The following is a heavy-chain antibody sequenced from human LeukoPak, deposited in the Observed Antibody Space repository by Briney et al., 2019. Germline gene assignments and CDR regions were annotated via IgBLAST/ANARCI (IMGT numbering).Heavy chain of an antibody. D-gene: IGHD3-16*02. CDR3: ATVPLIMITFGGVIVIRGLGAFDI. CDR2: FDPEDGET. Sequence: ASVKVSCKVSGYTLTELSMHWVRQAPGKGLEWMGGFDPEDGETIYAQKFQGRVTMTEDTSTDTAYMELSSLRSEDTAVYYCATVPLIMITFGGVIVIRGLGAFDIWGQGTMVTVSS. CDR1: GYTLTELS. J-gene: IGHJ3*02. V-gene: IGHV1-24*01.